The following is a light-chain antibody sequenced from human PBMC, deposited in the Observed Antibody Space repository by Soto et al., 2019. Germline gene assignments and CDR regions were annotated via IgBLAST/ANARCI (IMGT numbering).Light chain of an antibody. CDR3: QQYYSYPWT. CDR2: AAS. J-gene: IGKJ1*01. V-gene: IGKV1-8*01. Sequence: AIRMTQSPSSFSASTGDRVTITCRASQGISSYLAWYQQKQGKAPKLLIYAASTLQSGVPSRFSGSGSGTDFTLTISCLQSEYFATYYCQQYYSYPWTFGQGTKVDIK. CDR1: QGISSY.